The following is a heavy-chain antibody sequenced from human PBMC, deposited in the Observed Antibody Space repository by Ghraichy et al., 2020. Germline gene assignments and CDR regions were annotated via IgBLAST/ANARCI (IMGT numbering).Heavy chain of an antibody. CDR1: GGSISNYY. D-gene: IGHD3-10*01. J-gene: IGHJ3*02. CDR2: IYYSGST. Sequence: SETLSLTCTVSGGSISNYYWSWIRQSPGKGLEWIGYIYYSGSTNYNPSLKSRVTISLDTSKSQFSLKLNSAIAADTAVYYCARDRPRGEYGSGNGAFDIWGQGTMVTVSS. CDR3: ARDRPRGEYGSGNGAFDI. V-gene: IGHV4-59*01.